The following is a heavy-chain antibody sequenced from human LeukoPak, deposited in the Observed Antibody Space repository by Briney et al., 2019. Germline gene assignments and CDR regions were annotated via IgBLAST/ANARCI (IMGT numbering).Heavy chain of an antibody. CDR3: ARDSRVQRHDY. V-gene: IGHV1-18*01. J-gene: IGHJ4*02. Sequence: ASVKVSCKAPGGTFSSYAISCVRQAPGQGLEWMGWISAYNGNTNYAQKLQGRVTMTTDTSTSTAYMELRSLRSDDTAVYYCARDSRVQRHDYWGQGTLVTVSS. CDR1: GGTFSSYA. CDR2: ISAYNGNT.